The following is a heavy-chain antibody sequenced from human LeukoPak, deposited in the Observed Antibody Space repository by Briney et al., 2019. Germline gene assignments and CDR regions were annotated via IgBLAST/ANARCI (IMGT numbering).Heavy chain of an antibody. CDR3: ARDAAPLSFDY. CDR1: GFTFSSYA. Sequence: GGSLRLSCAASGFTFSSYAMHWVRQAPGKGLEGVAVISYDGSNKYYADSVKGRFTISRDNSKNTLYLQMNSLRAEDTAVYYCARDAAPLSFDYWGQGTLVTVSS. CDR2: ISYDGSNK. V-gene: IGHV3-30*04. J-gene: IGHJ4*02. D-gene: IGHD6-6*01.